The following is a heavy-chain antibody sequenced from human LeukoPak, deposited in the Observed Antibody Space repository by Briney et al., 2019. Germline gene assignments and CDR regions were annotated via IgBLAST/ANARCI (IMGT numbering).Heavy chain of an antibody. D-gene: IGHD1-26*01. CDR1: GFTFSTYS. CDR3: ARDPEMYSGSYLDS. CDR2: ISSRSSYI. V-gene: IGHV3-21*01. J-gene: IGHJ4*02. Sequence: GGSLRLSCAASGFTFSTYSMNWVRQAPGKGLEWVSSISSRSSYIYYADSVKGRFTISRDNAKNSVDLQMSSLRADDTAVYYCARDPEMYSGSYLDSWGQGTLVTVSS.